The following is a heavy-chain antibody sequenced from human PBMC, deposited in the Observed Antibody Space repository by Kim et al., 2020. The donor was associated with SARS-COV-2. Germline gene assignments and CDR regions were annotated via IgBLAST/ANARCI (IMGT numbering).Heavy chain of an antibody. J-gene: IGHJ6*02. D-gene: IGHD6-19*01. Sequence: YAQKFQGRVTMTRDTSISPAYMELSRLRSDDTAVYYCAGTQEIAVAGMDVWGQGTTVTVSS. CDR3: AGTQEIAVAGMDV. V-gene: IGHV1-2*02.